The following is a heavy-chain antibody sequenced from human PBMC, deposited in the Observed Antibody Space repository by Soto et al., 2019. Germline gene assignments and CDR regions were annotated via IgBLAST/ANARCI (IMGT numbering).Heavy chain of an antibody. CDR2: IYSGGST. Sequence: ESGGGLVQPGGSLRLSCVVSGFSVSSNYMSWVRQAPGEGLEWVSLIYSGGSTYYADSVKGRFTISRDNSKNTLYLQMNSLRAEDTAVYYCQGAYGSSWGQGTLVTVSS. D-gene: IGHD3-10*01. CDR3: QGAYGSS. CDR1: GFSVSSNY. V-gene: IGHV3-66*01. J-gene: IGHJ4*02.